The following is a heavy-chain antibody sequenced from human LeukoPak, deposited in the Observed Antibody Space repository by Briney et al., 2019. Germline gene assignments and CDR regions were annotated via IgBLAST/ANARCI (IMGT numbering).Heavy chain of an antibody. Sequence: GGSLRLSCVASGFTFYNYWMSWVRQAPGKGLEWVATIKQDGSEKYYVDSVKGRFTISRDYTKNSLYLQMTSLRAEDTAIYYCARGAKYCSGSNCYDYDKLFDSWGQGTLVTVSS. CDR1: GFTFYNYW. V-gene: IGHV3-7*01. CDR2: IKQDGSEK. J-gene: IGHJ4*02. CDR3: ARGAKYCSGSNCYDYDKLFDS. D-gene: IGHD2-15*01.